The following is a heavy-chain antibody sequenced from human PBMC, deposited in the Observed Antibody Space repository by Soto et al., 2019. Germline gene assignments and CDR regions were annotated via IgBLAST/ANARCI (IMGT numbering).Heavy chain of an antibody. J-gene: IGHJ6*02. CDR2: ITGTGGDT. CDR3: ARIRGYWYGLDV. V-gene: IGHV3-23*01. CDR1: GFPLSTYG. Sequence: EVQLLESGGGLVQPGGSLRLSCAASGFPLSTYGMSWVRPAPGKGLEWVSSITGTGGDTYYADSVKGRFTSSRDNSDNVLYLQMNSLRVEDTAVYYCARIRGYWYGLDVWGQGTTITVSS.